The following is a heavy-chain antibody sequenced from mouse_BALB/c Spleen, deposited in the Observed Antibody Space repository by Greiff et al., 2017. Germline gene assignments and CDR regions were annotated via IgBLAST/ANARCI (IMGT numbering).Heavy chain of an antibody. J-gene: IGHJ2*01. CDR3: ARWAGSSLYYFDY. V-gene: IGHV1-82*01. CDR1: GYAFSSSW. D-gene: IGHD1-1*01. CDR2: IYPGDGDT. Sequence: VQLHQSGPELVKPGASVKISCKASGYAFSSSWMNWVKQRPGQGLEWIGRIYPGDGDTNYNGKFKGKATLTADKSSSTAYMQLSSLTSVDSAVYFCARWAGSSLYYFDYWGQGTTLTVSS.